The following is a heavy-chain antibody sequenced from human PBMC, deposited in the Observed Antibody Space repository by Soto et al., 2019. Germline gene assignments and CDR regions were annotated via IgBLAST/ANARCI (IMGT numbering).Heavy chain of an antibody. V-gene: IGHV1-18*01. D-gene: IGHD2-2*01. Sequence: GASVKVSCKASGYTFTSYGISWVRQAPGQGLEWMGWISAYNGNTNYAQKLQGRVTMTTDTSTSTAYMELRSLRSDDTAVYYCARLFALWQDSVVVPAAPTWFHDYWGQGTLVTVSS. CDR1: GYTFTSYG. J-gene: IGHJ4*02. CDR3: ARLFALWQDSVVVPAAPTWFHDY. CDR2: ISAYNGNT.